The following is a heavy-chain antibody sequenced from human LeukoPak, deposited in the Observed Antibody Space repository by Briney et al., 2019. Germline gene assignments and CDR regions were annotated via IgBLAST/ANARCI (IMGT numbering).Heavy chain of an antibody. CDR3: AKDSGSYYGSGSYYFY. J-gene: IGHJ4*01. CDR2: INWNSGTT. V-gene: IGHV3-9*01. Sequence: GASLRLSCSASGVTFDDYAMLWVRQAPGKGLELVSGINWNSGTTAYADSVKGRFSISRENAKNSLYLQMNSLRPEDTALYYCAKDSGSYYGSGSYYFYWGQGTLVTVSS. D-gene: IGHD3-10*01. CDR1: GVTFDDYA.